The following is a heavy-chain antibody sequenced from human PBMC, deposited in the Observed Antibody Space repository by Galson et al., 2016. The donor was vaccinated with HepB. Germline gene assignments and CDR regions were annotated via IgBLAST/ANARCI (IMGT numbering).Heavy chain of an antibody. D-gene: IGHD1/OR15-1a*01. CDR3: AGHLRMGRTSSGLDV. CDR2: TYYRSKWYN. J-gene: IGHJ6*02. V-gene: IGHV6-1*01. CDR1: GDSVSSNNAI. Sequence: CAISGDSVSSNNAIWNWIRQSPSRGLEWLGRTYYRSKWYNDYGVSVKSRITISPDTSKNQFSLQLTSVTPEDTAVYYCAGHLRMGRTSSGLDVWGQGTTVTVSS.